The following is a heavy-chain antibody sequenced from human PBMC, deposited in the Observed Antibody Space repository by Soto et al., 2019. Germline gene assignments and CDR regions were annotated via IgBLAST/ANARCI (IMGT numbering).Heavy chain of an antibody. CDR1: GGLFSSFA. D-gene: IGHD3-16*01. CDR3: ARGGGPYVWFNEF. J-gene: IGHJ4*02. Sequence: SVKVSCKDSGGLFSSFAISWVRQAPGQGLEWMGGIIPVFGTTNYAQKFQGRVTITADESTNTAYMELSSLTSDDTAMYYCARGGGPYVWFNEFWGQGTQVTV. CDR2: IIPVFGTT. V-gene: IGHV1-69*13.